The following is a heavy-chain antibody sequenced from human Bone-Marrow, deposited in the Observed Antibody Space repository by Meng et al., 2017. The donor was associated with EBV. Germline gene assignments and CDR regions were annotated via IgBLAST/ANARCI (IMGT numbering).Heavy chain of an antibody. CDR1: GGSISSFYY. CDR2: VHYSGST. CDR3: ARPFPSIVSPRLDPFGD. J-gene: IGHJ4*02. D-gene: IGHD5/OR15-5a*01. V-gene: IGHV4-39*01. Sequence: LRRKESAQGQGSPSVTLSPTCTASGGSISSFYYWAWIRQPPGRGLEWVGSVHYSGSTYYSPSLRSRITVSVDTSKNQFSLRLTSVTAADTAVYYCARPFPSIVSPRLDPFGDWGQGTLVTVSS.